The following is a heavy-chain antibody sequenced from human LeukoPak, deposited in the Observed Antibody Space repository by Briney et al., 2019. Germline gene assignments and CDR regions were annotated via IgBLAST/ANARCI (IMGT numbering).Heavy chain of an antibody. Sequence: PGGSLRLSCAASGFTFSSYEMNWVRQAPGKGLEWVSYISSSGSFIYYADSVKGRFTISRDNAKNSLYLQMNSLRAEDTAVYYCAKRSGSIGYNLDYWGQGALVTVSS. CDR2: ISSSGSFI. D-gene: IGHD3-22*01. CDR1: GFTFSSYE. V-gene: IGHV3-48*03. CDR3: AKRSGSIGYNLDY. J-gene: IGHJ4*02.